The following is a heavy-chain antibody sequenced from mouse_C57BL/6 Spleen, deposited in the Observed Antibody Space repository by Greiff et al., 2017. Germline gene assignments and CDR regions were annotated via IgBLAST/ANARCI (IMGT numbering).Heavy chain of an antibody. CDR3: ARSDYYGSSSHFDY. J-gene: IGHJ2*01. CDR2: IYPGDGDT. CDR1: GYAFSSSW. V-gene: IGHV1-82*01. Sequence: QVQLQQSGPELVKPGASVKISCKASGYAFSSSWMNWVKQRPGKGLEWIGRIYPGDGDTNYNGQFKGKATLTADKSSSTAYMQLSSLTSEDSAVYFCARSDYYGSSSHFDYWGQGTTLTVSS. D-gene: IGHD1-1*01.